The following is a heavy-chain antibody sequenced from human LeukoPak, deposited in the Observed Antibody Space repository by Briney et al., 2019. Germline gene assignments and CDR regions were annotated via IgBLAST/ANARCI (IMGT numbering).Heavy chain of an antibody. V-gene: IGHV1-2*02. CDR2: INPNSGGT. D-gene: IGHD5-12*01. J-gene: IGHJ6*03. Sequence: GASVKVSCKASGYTFTGYYMHWVRQAPGQGLEWMGWINPNSGGTNYAQKFQGRVTMTRDTSISTAYMELSRLRSDGTAVYYCARGIVAGLYYYYYYMDVWGKGTTVTVSS. CDR1: GYTFTGYY. CDR3: ARGIVAGLYYYYYYMDV.